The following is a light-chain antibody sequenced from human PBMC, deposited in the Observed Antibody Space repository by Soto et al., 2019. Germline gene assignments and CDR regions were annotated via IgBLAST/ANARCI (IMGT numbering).Light chain of an antibody. V-gene: IGLV7-46*01. CDR3: SLSYSGVRV. J-gene: IGLJ3*02. Sequence: QAVVTQEPSLTVSPGGTVTLTCASGAGPVTSRHYPYWFQQKPGQAPRALIYDTSNKHPWTPARFSGSLLGGTPALILSGAQPEDEADYYCSLSYSGVRVFGGGTKLTVL. CDR2: DTS. CDR1: AGPVTSRHY.